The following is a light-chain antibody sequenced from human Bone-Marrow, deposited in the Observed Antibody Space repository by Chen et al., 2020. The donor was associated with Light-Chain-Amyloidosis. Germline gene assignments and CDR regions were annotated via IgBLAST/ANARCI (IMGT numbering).Light chain of an antibody. CDR3: KSRDSGNYVV. Sequence: SSELTQDPAVSVALTATVRLTCQGASLRSYFATWYQQKSGEAPVLVLFGENHRASGIPDRFSGSRSGNTASLTITGAQAEDEAVYYCKSRDSGNYVVFGGGTKVTV. CDR2: GEN. V-gene: IGLV3-19*01. J-gene: IGLJ2*01. CDR1: SLRSYF.